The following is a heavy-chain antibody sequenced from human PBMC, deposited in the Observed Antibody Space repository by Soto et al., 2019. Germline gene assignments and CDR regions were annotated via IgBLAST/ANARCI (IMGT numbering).Heavy chain of an antibody. D-gene: IGHD3-3*02. CDR3: AKSIFTYYYYYSMDV. Sequence: GGSLRLSCVASGFTFSSYAMHWVRQAPGKGLEWVAVISYDGSNKYYADSVKGRFTISRDNSKNTLYLQMNSLRAEDTAVYYCAKSIFTYYYYYSMDVWGQGTTVTVSS. CDR2: ISYDGSNK. J-gene: IGHJ6*02. V-gene: IGHV3-30*18. CDR1: GFTFSSYA.